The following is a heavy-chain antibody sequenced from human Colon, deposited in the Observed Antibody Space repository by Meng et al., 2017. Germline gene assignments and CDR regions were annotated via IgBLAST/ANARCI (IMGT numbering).Heavy chain of an antibody. CDR2: ISASGGTT. CDR3: AKIPWLAATGSSEY. Sequence: GGSLRLSCAASGFTFSSSAMSWVRQAPGKGLDWVSAISASGGTTYYADSVKGRFTISRDNSKNTLFLEMNSLRAEDTAVYYCAKIPWLAATGSSEYWGQGTWVTVSS. CDR1: GFTFSSSA. V-gene: IGHV3-23*01. J-gene: IGHJ4*02. D-gene: IGHD6-13*01.